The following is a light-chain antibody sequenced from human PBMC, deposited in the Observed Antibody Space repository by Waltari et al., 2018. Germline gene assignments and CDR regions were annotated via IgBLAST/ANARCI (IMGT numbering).Light chain of an antibody. CDR1: QTVSSY. CDR2: DAS. CDR3: QQRGNWPSGYT. V-gene: IGKV3-11*01. J-gene: IGKJ2*01. Sequence: EIVLTQSPATLSLSPGERATLSCSASQTVSSYLAWYQQKPGQAPRLLIFDASRRATGIPARFSGSWSGTDFTLTISSLEPEDFAVYYCQQRGNWPSGYTFGQGTKLEIK.